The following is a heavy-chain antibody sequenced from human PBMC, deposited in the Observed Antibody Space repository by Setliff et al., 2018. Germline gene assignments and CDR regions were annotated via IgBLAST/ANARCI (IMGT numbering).Heavy chain of an antibody. CDR1: GESFSNNY. J-gene: IGHJ2*01. CDR3: ARAVDSSSYFPFWYFDL. Sequence: SETLSLTCSVYGESFSNNYWSWIRQSPGKGLEWIGESDHGGNTNSNPSLRSRLTMSMDTSRSQFSLNLTSVTAADTAIYFCARAVDSSSYFPFWYFDLWGRGTLVTVSS. D-gene: IGHD3-22*01. CDR2: SDHGGNT. V-gene: IGHV4-34*01.